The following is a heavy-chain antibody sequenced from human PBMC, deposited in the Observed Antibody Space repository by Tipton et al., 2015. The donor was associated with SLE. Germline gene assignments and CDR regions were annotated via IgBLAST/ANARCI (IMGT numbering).Heavy chain of an antibody. CDR1: GYTFTSYG. V-gene: IGHV1-18*01. D-gene: IGHD6-13*01. J-gene: IGHJ3*02. Sequence: QLVQSGPEVKKPGASVKVSCKASGYTFTSYGISWVRQAPGQGLEWMGWISAYNGNTNYAQKLQGRVTMTTDTPTSTAYMELRSRRSDDTAVYYCARGGPGYSSRGYEAFDIWGQGTMVTVSS. CDR3: ARGGPGYSSRGYEAFDI. CDR2: ISAYNGNT.